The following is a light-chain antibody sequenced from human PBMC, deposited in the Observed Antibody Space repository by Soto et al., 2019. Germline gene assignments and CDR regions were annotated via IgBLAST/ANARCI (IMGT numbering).Light chain of an antibody. J-gene: IGLJ2*01. CDR1: SSDVGGYNY. Sequence: QSDLTQPPSASGSPGQSVTISCTGTSSDVGGYNYVSWYQQHPGKAPKLMIYEVSKRPSGVPDRFSGSKSGSTASLTVSGLQAEDEADYYCSSYAGSNNQGVVFGGGTKLTVL. CDR3: SSYAGSNNQGVV. CDR2: EVS. V-gene: IGLV2-8*01.